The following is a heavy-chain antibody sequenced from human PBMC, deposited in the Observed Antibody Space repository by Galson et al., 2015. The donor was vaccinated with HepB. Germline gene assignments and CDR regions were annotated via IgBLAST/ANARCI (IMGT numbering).Heavy chain of an antibody. J-gene: IGHJ4*02. CDR1: GDSVSSNSGA. CDR3: VRQTGYFDS. CDR2: TYYRSKWYN. V-gene: IGHV6-1*01. Sequence: CAISGDSVSSNSGAWNWIRQSPSRGLEWLGRTYYRSKWYNDYAVSVKSRITINPDTAKNQFSLQLSSVTPEDTAVYYCVRQTGYFDSWGQGTLVTVS.